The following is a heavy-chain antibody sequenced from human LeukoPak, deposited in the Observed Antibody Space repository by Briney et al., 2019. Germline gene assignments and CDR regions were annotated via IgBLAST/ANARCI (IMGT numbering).Heavy chain of an antibody. CDR1: GFTFSRYW. V-gene: IGHV3-7*01. Sequence: PGGSLRLSCAASGFTFSRYWMSWVRQAPGKGLEWVANIKQDGSEKYYEDSVKDRFTISRDNAKNSLYLQMNSLRAEDTAVYYCARSESAAFDIWGQGTMVIVSS. CDR3: ARSESAAFDI. J-gene: IGHJ3*02. CDR2: IKQDGSEK.